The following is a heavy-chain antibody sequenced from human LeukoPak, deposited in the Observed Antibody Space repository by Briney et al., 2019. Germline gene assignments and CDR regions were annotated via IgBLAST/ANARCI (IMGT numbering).Heavy chain of an antibody. Sequence: SETLSLTCTVSGGSISSGDYYWSWIRQPPGKGLEWIGYIYYSGSTYYNPSLKSRVTISVDTSKNRFSLKLSSVTAADTAVYYCARDFRGGYNWFDPWGQGTLVTVSS. V-gene: IGHV4-30-4*08. D-gene: IGHD2-15*01. J-gene: IGHJ5*02. CDR3: ARDFRGGYNWFDP. CDR1: GGSISSGDYY. CDR2: IYYSGST.